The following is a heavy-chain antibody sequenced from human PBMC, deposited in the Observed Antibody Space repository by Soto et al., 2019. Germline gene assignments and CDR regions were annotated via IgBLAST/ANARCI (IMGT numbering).Heavy chain of an antibody. Sequence: VQLVESGGGVVQPGRSLRLSCAASGLTFSSYAMHWVRQAPGKGLEWVAVISYDGSNKYYADSVKGRFTISRDNSKNXLFVQMNSVRAEDTAVYYCAKGLVPRYNYYYGMDIWGQGTTVTVSS. V-gene: IGHV3-30*18. CDR2: ISYDGSNK. CDR3: AKGLVPRYNYYYGMDI. CDR1: GLTFSSYA. J-gene: IGHJ6*02. D-gene: IGHD3-16*02.